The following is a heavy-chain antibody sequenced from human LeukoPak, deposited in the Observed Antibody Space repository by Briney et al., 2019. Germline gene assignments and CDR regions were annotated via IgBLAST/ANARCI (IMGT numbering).Heavy chain of an antibody. CDR1: GFTFSNFD. J-gene: IGHJ4*02. Sequence: GGSLRLSCAASGFTFSNFDMGRVRQAPGKGLEWISGISGSGDHTYQADSVKGRFTISRENSKNTLYLQMNSPRAEDTAVYYCAKGGSGYYVFDYWGQGTLVTVSS. CDR3: AKGGSGYYVFDY. V-gene: IGHV3-23*01. D-gene: IGHD3-22*01. CDR2: ISGSGDHT.